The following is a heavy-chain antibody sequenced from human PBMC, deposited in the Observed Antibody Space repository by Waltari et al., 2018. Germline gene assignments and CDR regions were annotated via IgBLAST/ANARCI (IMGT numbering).Heavy chain of an antibody. Sequence: EVQLLESGGGLVQPGGSLRLSCAASGFTFSSYAMSWVRQAPGKGLEWVSVIYSGGSTYYADSVKGRFTISRDNSKNTLYLQMNSLRAEDTAVYYCAKDLRGVFDYWGQGTLVTVSS. V-gene: IGHV3-23*03. J-gene: IGHJ4*02. CDR2: IYSGGST. CDR1: GFTFSSYA. D-gene: IGHD4-17*01. CDR3: AKDLRGVFDY.